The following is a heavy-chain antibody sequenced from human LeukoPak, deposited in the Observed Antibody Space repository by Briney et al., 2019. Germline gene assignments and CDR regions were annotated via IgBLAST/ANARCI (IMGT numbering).Heavy chain of an antibody. J-gene: IGHJ6*02. CDR2: IRSKAYGGTT. Sequence: GGSLRLSCTASGFTFGDYAMSWVRQAPGKGLEWVGFIRSKAYGGTTEYAASVKGRFTISRDDSKSIACLQMNSLKTEDTAVYYCTRDSSEHDYGDYVPKPVRSGYYYYGMDVWGQGTTVTVSS. D-gene: IGHD4-17*01. CDR3: TRDSSEHDYGDYVPKPVRSGYYYYGMDV. V-gene: IGHV3-49*04. CDR1: GFTFGDYA.